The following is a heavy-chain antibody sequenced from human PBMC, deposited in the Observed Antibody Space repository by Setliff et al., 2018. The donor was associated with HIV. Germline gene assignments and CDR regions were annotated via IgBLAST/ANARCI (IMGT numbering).Heavy chain of an antibody. CDR2: INPYSGNT. Sequence: ASVMVSCKASGYTFTGYDINWVRQATGHGLEWMGWINPYSGNTGYAQKFQGRVTMTRETSTSTAYLELSNLRAEDTAVYYCVRGIYDSSGFWYPHGDSWGQGTLVTVSS. CDR3: VRGIYDSSGFWYPHGDS. CDR1: GYTFTGYD. D-gene: IGHD3-22*01. J-gene: IGHJ5*01. V-gene: IGHV1-8*01.